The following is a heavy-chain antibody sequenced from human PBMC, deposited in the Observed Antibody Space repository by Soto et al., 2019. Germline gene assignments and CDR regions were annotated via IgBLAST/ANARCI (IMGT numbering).Heavy chain of an antibody. D-gene: IGHD6-13*01. J-gene: IGHJ1*01. CDR3: VKDESINWYSGHFRH. Sequence: PVGSLRLSCAASGFTFDDYAMHWVRQVPGKGLEWVSGINWNSGSIGYGDSVKGRFAISRDNAKNSLHLQVNSLSAEATAFYYCVKDESINWYSGHFRHWGQGTPVTVSS. V-gene: IGHV3-9*01. CDR1: GFTFDDYA. CDR2: INWNSGSI.